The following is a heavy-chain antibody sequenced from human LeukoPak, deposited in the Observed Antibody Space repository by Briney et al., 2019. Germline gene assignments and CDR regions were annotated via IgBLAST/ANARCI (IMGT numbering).Heavy chain of an antibody. Sequence: PGGSLRLSCAASGFTLRNYAMTWVRQAPGKGLEWVSGISGSGSSTYYADSVKGRFTLSRDYPRNTLYLQMSSLRAEDTAVYYCARGTPFGGYWGQGTLVTVSS. CDR1: GFTLRNYA. CDR3: ARGTPFGGY. D-gene: IGHD3-16*01. V-gene: IGHV3-23*01. J-gene: IGHJ4*02. CDR2: ISGSGSST.